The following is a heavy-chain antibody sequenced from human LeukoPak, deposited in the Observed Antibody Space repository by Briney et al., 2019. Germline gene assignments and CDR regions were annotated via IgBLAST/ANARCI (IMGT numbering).Heavy chain of an antibody. CDR1: GFTFSDYY. CDR3: AKPYSSSWYSFDY. CDR2: ISSSGSTI. Sequence: KAGGSLRLSCAASGFTFSDYYMSWIRQAPGKGLEWVSYISSSGSTIYYADSVKGRFTISRDNSKNTLYLQMNSLRAEDTAVYYCAKPYSSSWYSFDYWGQGTLVTVSS. V-gene: IGHV3-11*04. J-gene: IGHJ4*02. D-gene: IGHD6-13*01.